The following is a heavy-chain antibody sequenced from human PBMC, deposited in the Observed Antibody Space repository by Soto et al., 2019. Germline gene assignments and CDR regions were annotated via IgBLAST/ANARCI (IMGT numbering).Heavy chain of an antibody. Sequence: GASVKGSCTASGYTFTSYGVSWVRQAPGQGLEWMGWISAYNGNTNYAQKLQGRVTMTTDTSTSTAYMELRSLRSDDTAVYYCARYCSSTSCYTSDFDYWGQGTLVTLSS. CDR1: GYTFTSYG. J-gene: IGHJ4*02. CDR3: ARYCSSTSCYTSDFDY. D-gene: IGHD2-2*02. V-gene: IGHV1-18*01. CDR2: ISAYNGNT.